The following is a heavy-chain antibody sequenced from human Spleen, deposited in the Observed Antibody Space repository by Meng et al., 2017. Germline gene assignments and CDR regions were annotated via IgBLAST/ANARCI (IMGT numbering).Heavy chain of an antibody. Sequence: QVQLVESGGGLVKSGGSLSLYCAASGFPFSDYYMSWIRQAPGKGLEWVSYITSSASTIHYADSVKGRFTISRDNAKNSLYLQMNSLRAEDTAVYYCARVMGSYSSDYWGPGTLVTVSS. CDR3: ARVMGSYSSDY. V-gene: IGHV3-11*01. CDR1: GFPFSDYY. D-gene: IGHD6-13*01. CDR2: ITSSASTI. J-gene: IGHJ4*02.